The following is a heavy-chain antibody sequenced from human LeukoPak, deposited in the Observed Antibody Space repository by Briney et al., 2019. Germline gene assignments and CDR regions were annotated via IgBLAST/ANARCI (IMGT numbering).Heavy chain of an antibody. Sequence: GGSLRLSCAASGFTFSSHWMHWVRQAPGKGLVWVSRINSGGSATNYADSVRGRFTISRDNARNTLYLQMNSLISEDTAVYYCIREFLSNSPKPFGYWGQGTLVTVSS. V-gene: IGHV3-74*01. D-gene: IGHD3-3*01. CDR3: IREFLSNSPKPFGY. CDR1: GFTFSSHW. J-gene: IGHJ4*02. CDR2: INSGGSAT.